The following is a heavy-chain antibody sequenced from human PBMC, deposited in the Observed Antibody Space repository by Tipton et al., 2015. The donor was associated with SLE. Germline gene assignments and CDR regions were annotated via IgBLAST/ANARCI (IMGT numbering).Heavy chain of an antibody. V-gene: IGHV3-53*05. CDR3: ARDRRIGMATDAFDI. CDR2: IYSGGST. D-gene: IGHD5-24*01. CDR1: GFTFSSYS. J-gene: IGHJ3*02. Sequence: SLRLSCAASGFTFSSYSMNWVRQAPGKGLEWVSVIYSGGSTYYADSVKGRFTISRDNSKNTLYLQMNSLRAEDTAVYYCARDRRIGMATDAFDIWGQGTMVTVSS.